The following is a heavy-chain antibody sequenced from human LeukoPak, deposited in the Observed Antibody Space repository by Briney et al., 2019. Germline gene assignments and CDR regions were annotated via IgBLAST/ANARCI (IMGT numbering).Heavy chain of an antibody. CDR3: ARGSPRMITFGGVMVTLSSDY. D-gene: IGHD3-16*01. V-gene: IGHV1-2*02. J-gene: IGHJ4*02. CDR1: GYTFTGYY. CDR2: INPNSVGT. Sequence: ASVKVSCKASGYTFTGYYMHWVRQAPGQGREWMGWINPNSVGTNYAQKFQGSVTMTRDTSIRTAYMELSRLRSDDTAVYYCARGSPRMITFGGVMVTLSSDYWGQGTLVTVSS.